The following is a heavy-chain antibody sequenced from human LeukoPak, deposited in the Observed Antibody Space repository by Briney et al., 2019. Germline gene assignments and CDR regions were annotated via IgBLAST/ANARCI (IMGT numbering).Heavy chain of an antibody. D-gene: IGHD4-17*01. J-gene: IGHJ4*02. CDR1: GFSFNNYA. CDR2: ISYDGSNK. V-gene: IGHV3-30*04. CDR3: ARDQGSRGDYALDY. Sequence: PGGSLRLSCVASGFSFNNYAMNWVRQAPGRGLEWVAVISYDGSNKYYADSVKGRFTISRDNSKNTLYLQMNSLRAEDTAVYYCARDQGSRGDYALDYWGQGTLVTVSS.